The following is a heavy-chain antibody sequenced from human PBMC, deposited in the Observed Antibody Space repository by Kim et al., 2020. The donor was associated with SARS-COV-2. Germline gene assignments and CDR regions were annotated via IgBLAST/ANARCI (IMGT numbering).Heavy chain of an antibody. D-gene: IGHD3-10*01. Sequence: GGSLRHSCAASGFTFSTYGMHWVRQAPGKGLEWVAVISYDGSSKYYGESVKGRFTISRDNPENTLYLQMNSLRPEDTAVYYCAKAVVRGVNYYYYGMDVWGQEAPVAVSS. J-gene: IGHJ6*01. CDR3: AKAVVRGVNYYYYGMDV. V-gene: IGHV3-30*18. CDR2: ISYDGSSK. CDR1: GFTFSTYG.